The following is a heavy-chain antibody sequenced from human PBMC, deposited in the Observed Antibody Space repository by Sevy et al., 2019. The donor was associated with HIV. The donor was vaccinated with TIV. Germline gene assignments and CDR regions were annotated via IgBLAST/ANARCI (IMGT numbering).Heavy chain of an antibody. CDR3: AKNRPPGGSYFSRHAMDV. V-gene: IGHV3-30*18. J-gene: IGHJ6*02. CDR2: ISYDGNYR. D-gene: IGHD3-16*01. CDR1: GFTFSTYD. Sequence: LGGSLRLSCAASGFTFSTYDIHWVRQAPGKGLEWVAIISYDGNYREYADSVRGRFSMSRDNSKNTVYLQMNGLSIEDTAVYYCAKNRPPGGSYFSRHAMDVWGRGTTVTVSS.